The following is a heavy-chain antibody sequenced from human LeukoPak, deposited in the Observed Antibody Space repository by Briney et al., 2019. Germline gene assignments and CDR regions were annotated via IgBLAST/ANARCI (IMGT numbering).Heavy chain of an antibody. CDR3: ARDPRYFDWLLYIAKVSGFDV. Sequence: PSETLSLTCTVSGGSISSSSYYWGWIRQPPGKGLEWIESIYYSGSTYYNPSLKSRVTISVDTSKNQFSLKLSSVTAADTAVYYCARDPRYFDWLLYIAKVSGFDVWGQGTLVTVSS. CDR2: IYYSGST. D-gene: IGHD3-9*01. CDR1: GGSISSSSYY. V-gene: IGHV4-39*07. J-gene: IGHJ5*02.